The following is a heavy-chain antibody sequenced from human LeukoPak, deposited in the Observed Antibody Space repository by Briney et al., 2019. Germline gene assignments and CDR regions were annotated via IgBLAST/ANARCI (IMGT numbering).Heavy chain of an antibody. CDR2: ISISTYTI. Sequence: GGSLRLSCAASGFTFSTYNMNWVRQAPGKGLEWVSYISISTYTIAYANSVKGRFTISRDNAKNSLYLQMNSLRAEDTAVYYCAGAGFGVESFDDWGQGTLVTVSS. CDR1: GFTFSTYN. D-gene: IGHD3-3*01. J-gene: IGHJ4*02. V-gene: IGHV3-48*01. CDR3: AGAGFGVESFDD.